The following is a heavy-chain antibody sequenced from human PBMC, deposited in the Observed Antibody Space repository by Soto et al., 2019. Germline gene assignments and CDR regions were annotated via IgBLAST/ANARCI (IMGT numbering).Heavy chain of an antibody. J-gene: IGHJ6*02. CDR1: GYTLTELS. CDR2: FDPEDAEI. D-gene: IGHD3-22*01. Sequence: ASVKVSCKVSGYTLTELSMHWVLQSPLKGLEWMGGFDPEDAEIIYAQKFQGRVTMTEDTSTDTAYMELSSLRSEDTAVYYCAGITMIVVGAYGMDVWGQGTTVTVSS. CDR3: AGITMIVVGAYGMDV. V-gene: IGHV1-24*01.